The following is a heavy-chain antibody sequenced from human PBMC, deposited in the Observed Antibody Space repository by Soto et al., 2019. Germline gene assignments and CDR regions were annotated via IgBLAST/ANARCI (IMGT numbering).Heavy chain of an antibody. CDR1: GYSFTSYW. D-gene: IGHD6-25*01. Sequence: GESLKISCKGSGYSFTSYWIGWVRQMPGKGLEWMGIIYPGDSDTRYSPSFQGQVTISADKSISTAYLQWSSLKASDTAMYYCARSAAAHYYYFYHGMDVWGQGTTVTGSS. V-gene: IGHV5-51*01. J-gene: IGHJ6*02. CDR3: ARSAAAHYYYFYHGMDV. CDR2: IYPGDSDT.